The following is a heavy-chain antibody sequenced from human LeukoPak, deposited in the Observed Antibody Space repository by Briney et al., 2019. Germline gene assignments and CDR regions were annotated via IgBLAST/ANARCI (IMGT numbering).Heavy chain of an antibody. V-gene: IGHV4-34*01. Sequence: PSETLSLTCAVYDGSFSGYYWSWIRQPPGKGLEWIGEINHSGSTNYNPSLKSRVTISVDTSKNQFSLKLSSVTAADTAVYYCARVTQEPAASLGFWFDPWGQGTLVTVSS. CDR2: INHSGST. D-gene: IGHD2-2*01. J-gene: IGHJ5*02. CDR3: ARVTQEPAASLGFWFDP. CDR1: DGSFSGYY.